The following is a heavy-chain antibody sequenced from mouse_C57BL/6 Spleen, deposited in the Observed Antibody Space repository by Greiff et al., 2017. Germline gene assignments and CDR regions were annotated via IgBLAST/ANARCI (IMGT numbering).Heavy chain of an antibody. D-gene: IGHD2-4*01. J-gene: IGHJ1*03. Sequence: EVKLEESGGGLVQPGGSMKLSCVASGFTFSNYWMNWVRQSPEKGLEWVAQIRLKSDNYATHYAESVKGRFTISRDDSKSSVYLQMNNLRAEDTGIYYCTAYYDYDYWYFDVWGTGTTVTVSS. CDR3: TAYYDYDYWYFDV. CDR2: IRLKSDNYAT. CDR1: GFTFSNYW. V-gene: IGHV6-3*01.